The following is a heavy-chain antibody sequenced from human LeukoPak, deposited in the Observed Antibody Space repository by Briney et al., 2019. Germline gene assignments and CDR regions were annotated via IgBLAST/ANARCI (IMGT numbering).Heavy chain of an antibody. CDR1: GGSISTTNW. D-gene: IGHD3-3*02. J-gene: IGHJ4*02. CDR2: VFHSGTT. CDR3: ARHISGAATLD. Sequence: SETLSLTCVVSGGSISTTNWWSWVRQSPGTGLEWIGEVFHSGTTNYNPSLQGRVTISVDKSTNYFSLELSSVTAADTAVYYCARHISGAATLDWGQGALVTVSS. V-gene: IGHV4-4*02.